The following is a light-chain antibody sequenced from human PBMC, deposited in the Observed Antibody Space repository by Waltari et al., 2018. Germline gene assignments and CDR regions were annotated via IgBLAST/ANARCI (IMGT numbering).Light chain of an antibody. CDR2: DNN. CDR3: GTWDSSLSAGV. J-gene: IGLJ3*02. Sequence: QSVLTQPPSVSAAPGQKVTISCSGSSSNIGNNYVSWYQQRPGTAPKLLIYDNNKRPAGIPDRFSGSKSGTSATLGITGLQTGDEADYYCGTWDSSLSAGVFGGGTKLTVV. V-gene: IGLV1-51*01. CDR1: SSNIGNNY.